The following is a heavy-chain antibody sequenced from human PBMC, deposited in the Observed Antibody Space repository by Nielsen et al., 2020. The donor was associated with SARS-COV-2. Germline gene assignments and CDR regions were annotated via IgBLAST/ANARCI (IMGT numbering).Heavy chain of an antibody. Sequence: SVKVSCKASGGTFSSYAISWVRQAPGQGLEWMGGIIPIFGTANYAQKFQGRVTITADESTSTAYMELSSLRSEDTAVYYCARDLDGYNYEGFDYWGQGTLVTVSS. CDR1: GGTFSSYA. D-gene: IGHD5-24*01. V-gene: IGHV1-69*13. CDR3: ARDLDGYNYEGFDY. CDR2: IIPIFGTA. J-gene: IGHJ4*02.